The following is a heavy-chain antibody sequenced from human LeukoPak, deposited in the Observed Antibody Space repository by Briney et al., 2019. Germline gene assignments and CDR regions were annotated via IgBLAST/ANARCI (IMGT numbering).Heavy chain of an antibody. V-gene: IGHV3-53*01. Sequence: PGGSLRLSRAASGLTVSSNYMNWVRQAPGKGLEWVSVLYSGGTTYYADSVKGRFTISRDNSKNTLYLQMNSLRAEDTAVYYCARAGLYSSSPENYFYYGMNVWGQGTTVTVSS. J-gene: IGHJ6*02. CDR3: ARAGLYSSSPENYFYYGMNV. CDR1: GLTVSSNY. CDR2: LYSGGTT. D-gene: IGHD6-6*01.